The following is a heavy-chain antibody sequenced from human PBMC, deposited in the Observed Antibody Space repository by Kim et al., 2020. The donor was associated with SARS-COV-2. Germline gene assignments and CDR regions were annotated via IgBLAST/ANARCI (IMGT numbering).Heavy chain of an antibody. CDR2: ISYSGST. CDR3: ARDPSLGPFGYYFGS. D-gene: IGHD3-22*01. V-gene: IGHV4-31*03. CDR1: GASISSGATYY. Sequence: SETLSLTCTVSGASISSGATYYWSWIRQRPGEGLEWIGYISYSGSTYHNPSLNSRVTISVDTSKNEFSLRLSSVTAADTAVYYCARDPSLGPFGYYFGSWGQGILVPVSS. J-gene: IGHJ4*02.